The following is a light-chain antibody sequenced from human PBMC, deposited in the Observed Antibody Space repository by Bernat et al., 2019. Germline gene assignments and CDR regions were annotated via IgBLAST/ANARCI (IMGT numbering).Light chain of an antibody. CDR2: GKN. V-gene: IGLV3-19*01. Sequence: SSELTQDPAVSVASGQTVRITCQGDSLRSNYASWYQQKPGQAPVLVIYGKNNRPSGIPDRFSGSTSGNTASLTITRAQAEDEADYYCKSRDSSGYVFGTGTKVTVL. J-gene: IGLJ1*01. CDR3: KSRDSSGYV. CDR1: SLRSNY.